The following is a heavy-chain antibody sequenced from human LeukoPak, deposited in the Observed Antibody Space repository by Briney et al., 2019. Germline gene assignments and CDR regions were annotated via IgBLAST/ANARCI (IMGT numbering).Heavy chain of an antibody. V-gene: IGHV1-18*01. J-gene: IGHJ5*02. D-gene: IGHD6-6*01. CDR1: GYTFTSYG. CDR3: ARGGRGSSSSKINWFDP. Sequence: GASVKVSCKASGYTFTSYGISWVRQAPGQGLEWMGWISAYNGNTNYAQKFQGRVTMTRDTSISTAYMELSRLRSDDTAVYYCARGGRGSSSSKINWFDPLGSGNPGHRLL. CDR2: ISAYNGNT.